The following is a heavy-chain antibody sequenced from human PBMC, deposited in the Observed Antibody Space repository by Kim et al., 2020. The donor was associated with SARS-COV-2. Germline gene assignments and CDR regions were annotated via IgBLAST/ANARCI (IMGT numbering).Heavy chain of an antibody. CDR3: AKGVVTLWWGFDD. CDR2: ISDDGSNK. V-gene: IGHV3-30*18. CDR1: GFTFSSYG. D-gene: IGHD2-21*01. J-gene: IGHJ4*02. Sequence: GGSLRLSCAASGFTFSSYGMHWVRQAPGKGLEWVAVISDDGSNKYYADSVKGRFTISRDNSKNTLYLQMNSLRAEDTAVYYCAKGVVTLWWGFDDWGQGTTVTVSS.